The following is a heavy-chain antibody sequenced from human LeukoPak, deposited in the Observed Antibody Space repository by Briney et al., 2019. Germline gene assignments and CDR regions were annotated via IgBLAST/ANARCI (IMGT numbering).Heavy chain of an antibody. CDR2: IYYSGST. CDR1: GGSISSGGYY. J-gene: IGHJ4*02. V-gene: IGHV4-31*03. D-gene: IGHD3-10*01. CDR3: ARDAQLSGSGSYGPFDY. Sequence: PSETLSLTCTVSGGSISSGGYYWSWIRQHPGKGLEWIGYIYYSGSTYYNPSLKSRVTISVDTSKNQFSLKLSSVTAADTAVYYCARDAQLSGSGSYGPFDYWGQGTLVTVSS.